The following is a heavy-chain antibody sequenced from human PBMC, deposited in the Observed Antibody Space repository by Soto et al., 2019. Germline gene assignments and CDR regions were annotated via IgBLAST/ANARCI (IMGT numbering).Heavy chain of an antibody. D-gene: IGHD1-26*01. CDR3: TREKVGAYYYYYGMDV. V-gene: IGHV1-69*01. CDR1: GGTFSSYA. CDR2: IIPIFGTA. Sequence: QVQLVQSGAEVKKPGSSVKVSCKASGGTFSSYAISWVRQAPGQGLAWMGGIIPIFGTANYAQKFQGIVTITADESTSTAYMELRSLRSEDTAVYYCTREKVGAYYYYYGMDVWGQGTTVTVSS. J-gene: IGHJ6*02.